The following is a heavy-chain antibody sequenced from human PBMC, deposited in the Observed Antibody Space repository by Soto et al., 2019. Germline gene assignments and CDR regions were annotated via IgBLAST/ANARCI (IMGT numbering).Heavy chain of an antibody. CDR3: ARDNYDFWSGYRQNYGMDV. D-gene: IGHD3-3*01. CDR1: GYTFTGYY. V-gene: IGHV1-2*02. J-gene: IGHJ6*02. CDR2: INPNSGGT. Sequence: ASVKVSCKASGYTFTGYYMHWVRQAPGQGLEWMGWINPNSGGTNYAQKFQGRVTMTRDTSVSTAYMELSRLRSDDTAVYYCARDNYDFWSGYRQNYGMDVWGQGTTVTVSS.